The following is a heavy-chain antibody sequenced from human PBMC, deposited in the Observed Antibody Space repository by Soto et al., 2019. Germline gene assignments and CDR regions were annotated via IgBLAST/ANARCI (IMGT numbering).Heavy chain of an antibody. V-gene: IGHV4-34*01. Sequence: SETLSLTCAVYGGSFSGYYWSWIRQPPGKGLEWIGEINHSGSTNYNPSLKSRVTISVDTSKNQFSLKLSSVTAADTAVYYCARSRRMVVAATPFDPWGQGTLVTVSS. CDR2: INHSGST. CDR3: ARSRRMVVAATPFDP. J-gene: IGHJ5*02. CDR1: GGSFSGYY. D-gene: IGHD2-15*01.